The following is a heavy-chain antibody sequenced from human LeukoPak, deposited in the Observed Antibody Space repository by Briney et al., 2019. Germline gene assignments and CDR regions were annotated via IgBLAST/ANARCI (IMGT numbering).Heavy chain of an antibody. CDR1: DGTFRSYA. V-gene: IGHV1-69*05. CDR3: ASAHIVVVTAINYFDY. J-gene: IGHJ4*02. D-gene: IGHD2-21*02. CDR2: IIPIFGTA. Sequence: ASVLVCCTPYDGTFRSYAISWVRQAPGQGLEWMGGIIPIFGTANYAQKFQGRVTITTDESTSTAYMELSSLRSEDTAVYYCASAHIVVVTAINYFDYWGQGTLVTVAS.